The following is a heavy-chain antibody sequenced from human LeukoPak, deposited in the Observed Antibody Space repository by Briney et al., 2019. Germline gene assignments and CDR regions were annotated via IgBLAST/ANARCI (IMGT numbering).Heavy chain of an antibody. V-gene: IGHV3-30*02. CDR3: AKGGGYEAQYYYYYLDV. CDR1: GFTFSNFS. Sequence: PGGSLRLSCAASGFTFSNFSMTWVRQAPGKGLEWVAFIRYDGSNKYYADSVKGRFTVSRDNSKNPLYLQMKSLRAEGTAVYYCAKGGGYEAQYYYYYLDVWGKGTTVTISS. D-gene: IGHD5-12*01. J-gene: IGHJ6*03. CDR2: IRYDGSNK.